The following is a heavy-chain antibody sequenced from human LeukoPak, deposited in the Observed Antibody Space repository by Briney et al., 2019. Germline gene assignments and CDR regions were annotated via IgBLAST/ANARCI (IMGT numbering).Heavy chain of an antibody. CDR3: ARENLQDFDY. CDR1: GSTFSSYG. Sequence: GGSLRLSCAASGSTFSSYGMHWVRQAPGKGLEWVSSIDGSSNSIYYADSVKGRFTISRDNAKNSLYLQMNSLRAEDTAVYYCARENLQDFDYWGQGTLVTVSS. V-gene: IGHV3-21*01. J-gene: IGHJ4*02. CDR2: IDGSSNSI.